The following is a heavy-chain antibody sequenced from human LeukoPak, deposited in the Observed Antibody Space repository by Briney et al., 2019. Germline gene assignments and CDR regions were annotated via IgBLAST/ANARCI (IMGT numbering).Heavy chain of an antibody. V-gene: IGHV5-51*01. Sequence: GESLKISCKGSGYSFTSYWIGWVRQVPGKGLEWMGIIYPGDSDTRYSPSFQGQVTISADKSISTAHLQWSSLKASDTAMYYCARGRGSYANWFDPWGQGTLVTVSS. J-gene: IGHJ5*02. D-gene: IGHD1-26*01. CDR2: IYPGDSDT. CDR3: ARGRGSYANWFDP. CDR1: GYSFTSYW.